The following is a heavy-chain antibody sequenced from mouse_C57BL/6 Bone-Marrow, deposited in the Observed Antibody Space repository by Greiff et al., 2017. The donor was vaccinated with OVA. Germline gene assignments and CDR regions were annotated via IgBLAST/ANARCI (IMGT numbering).Heavy chain of an antibody. V-gene: IGHV14-4*01. CDR2: IDPENGDT. J-gene: IGHJ4*01. CDR3: TTYSKPYYYAMDY. Sequence: VQLQQSGAELVRPGASVKLSCTASGFNINDDYMHWVKQRPEQGLEWIGWIDPENGDTEYASKFQGKATITADTSSNTAYLQLSSLTSEDTAVYYCTTYSKPYYYAMDYWGQGTSVTVSS. CDR1: GFNINDDY. D-gene: IGHD2-5*01.